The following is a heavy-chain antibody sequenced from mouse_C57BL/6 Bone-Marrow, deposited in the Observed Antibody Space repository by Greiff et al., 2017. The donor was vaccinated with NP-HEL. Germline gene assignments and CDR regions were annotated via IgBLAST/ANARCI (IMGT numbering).Heavy chain of an antibody. Sequence: QVQLQQPGAELVKPGASVKVSCKASGYTFTSYWMHWVKQRPGQGLEWIGRIHPSDSDTNYNQKFKGKATLTVDKSSSTAYVQLSSLTSEDSAVYYCAELNDGYPWFAYWGQGTLVTVSA. V-gene: IGHV1-74*01. D-gene: IGHD2-3*01. CDR3: AELNDGYPWFAY. CDR2: IHPSDSDT. CDR1: GYTFTSYW. J-gene: IGHJ3*01.